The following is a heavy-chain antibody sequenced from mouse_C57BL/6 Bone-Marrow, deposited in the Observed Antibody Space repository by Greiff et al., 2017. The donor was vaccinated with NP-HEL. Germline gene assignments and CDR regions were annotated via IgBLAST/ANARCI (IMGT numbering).Heavy chain of an antibody. D-gene: IGHD1-1*01. Sequence: EVQLQQSGPELVKPGASVKISCKASGYSFTDYNMNWVKQSNGKSLEWIGVINPNYGTTSYNQKFKGKATLTVDQSSSTAYMQLNSLTSEDSAVYYGARSAITTVVATDLDYWGQGTTLTVSS. J-gene: IGHJ2*01. V-gene: IGHV1-39*01. CDR1: GYSFTDYN. CDR3: ARSAITTVVATDLDY. CDR2: INPNYGTT.